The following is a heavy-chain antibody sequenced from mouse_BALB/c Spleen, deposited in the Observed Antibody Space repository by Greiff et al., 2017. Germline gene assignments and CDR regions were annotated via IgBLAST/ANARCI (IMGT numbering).Heavy chain of an antibody. CDR1: EYEFPSHD. J-gene: IGHJ4*01. D-gene: IGHD1-1*01. Sequence: EVKVVESGGGLVQPGESLKLSCESNEYEFPSHDMSWVRKTPEKRLELVAAINSDGGSTYYPDTMERRFIISRDNTKKTLYLQMSSLRSEDTALYYCARRGLLLRYGAGAMDYWGQGTSVTVSS. CDR2: INSDGGST. V-gene: IGHV5-2*01. CDR3: ARRGLLLRYGAGAMDY.